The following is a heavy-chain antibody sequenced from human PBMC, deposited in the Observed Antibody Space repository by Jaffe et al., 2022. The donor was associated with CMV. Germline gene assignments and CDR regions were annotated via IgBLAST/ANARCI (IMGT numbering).Heavy chain of an antibody. CDR2: INHSGST. J-gene: IGHJ6*02. CDR3: ATIAARPIRNYYYGMDV. Sequence: QVQLQQWGAGLLKPSETLSLTCAVYGGSFSGYYWSWIRQPPGKGLEWIGEINHSGSTNYNPSLKSRVTISVDTSKNQFSLKLSSVTAADTAVYYCATIAARPIRNYYYGMDVWGQGTTVTVSS. CDR1: GGSFSGYY. D-gene: IGHD6-6*01. V-gene: IGHV4-34*01.